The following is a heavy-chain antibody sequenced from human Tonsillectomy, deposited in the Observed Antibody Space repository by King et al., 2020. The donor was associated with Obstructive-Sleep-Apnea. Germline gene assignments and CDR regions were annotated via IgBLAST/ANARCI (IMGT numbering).Heavy chain of an antibody. V-gene: IGHV4-59*01. J-gene: IGHJ6*02. CDR3: ARVSLQPLYYYYYGMDV. Sequence: VQLQESGPGLVKPSETLSLTCTVSGGSISSYYWSWIRQPPGKGLEWIGYIYYSGSTNYNPSLKSRVTISVDTSKNQFSLKLSSVTAADTAVYYCARVSLQPLYYYYYGMDVWGQGTAVTVSS. CDR1: GGSISSYY. D-gene: IGHD5-18*01. CDR2: IYYSGST.